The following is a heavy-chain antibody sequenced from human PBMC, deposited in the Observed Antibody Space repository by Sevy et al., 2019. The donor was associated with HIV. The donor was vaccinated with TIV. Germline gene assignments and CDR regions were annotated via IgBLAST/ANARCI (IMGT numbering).Heavy chain of an antibody. J-gene: IGHJ5*02. CDR2: IYPGDSDT. Sequence: GESRKSACRASGYDFANSWIGWVRQMPGEGLEWMGIIYPGDSDTRDTPSFEGRVTISADKSVNTAYLQWSSLKAPDTATYYCARPVGYAASWGQGTLVTVSS. CDR3: ARPVGYAAS. V-gene: IGHV5-51*01. D-gene: IGHD5-12*01. CDR1: GYDFANSW.